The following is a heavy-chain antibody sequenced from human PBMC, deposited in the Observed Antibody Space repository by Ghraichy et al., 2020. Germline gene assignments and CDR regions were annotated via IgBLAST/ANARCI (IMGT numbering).Heavy chain of an antibody. Sequence: GALRLSCAASGFTFSSYWMHWVRQAPGKGLVWVSRINSDGSSTSYADSVKGRFTISRDNAKNTLYLQMNSLRAEDTAVYYCARGVHFSTITMVWGVINPDYGMDVWGQGTTVTVSS. V-gene: IGHV3-74*01. CDR3: ARGVHFSTITMVWGVINPDYGMDV. J-gene: IGHJ6*02. D-gene: IGHD3-10*01. CDR1: GFTFSSYW. CDR2: INSDGSST.